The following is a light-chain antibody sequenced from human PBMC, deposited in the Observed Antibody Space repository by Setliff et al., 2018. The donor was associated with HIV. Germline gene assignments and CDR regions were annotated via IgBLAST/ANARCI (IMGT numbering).Light chain of an antibody. V-gene: IGLV2-14*03. CDR3: SSFTSSSIHEL. Sequence: QSVLTQPASVSGSPGQSITISCTGTSSDVGGYNYVSWYQQHPGKAPKLMIYDVSNRPSGVSNRFSGSKSGNTASLTISGLQAEDEADYYCSSFTSSSIHELFGGGTKVTVL. CDR2: DVS. CDR1: SSDVGGYNY. J-gene: IGLJ2*01.